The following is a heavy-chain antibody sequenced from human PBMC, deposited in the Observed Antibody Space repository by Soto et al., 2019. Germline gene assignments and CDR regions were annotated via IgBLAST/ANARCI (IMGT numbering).Heavy chain of an antibody. J-gene: IGHJ4*02. CDR2: ITDNGGST. D-gene: IGHD4-17*01. V-gene: IGHV3-23*01. CDR1: GFTFSRDG. Sequence: GGSLRLSCAASGFTFSRDGMSWVRQAPGKGVEWVSLITDNGGSTYYADSVKGRFTISRDNTKNTLSLQMNSLRAEDTAVYYCAKERATTTAFDYWGQGALVTVSS. CDR3: AKERATTTAFDY.